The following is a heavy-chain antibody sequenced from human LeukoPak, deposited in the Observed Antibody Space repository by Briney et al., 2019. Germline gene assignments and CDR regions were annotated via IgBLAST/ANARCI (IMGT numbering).Heavy chain of an antibody. CDR2: IKKDGSEK. CDR3: AAVPGTYQPTVY. CDR1: GFTFSNYW. Sequence: GGSLRLSCAASGFTFSNYWMTWVRQAPGKGLEWLANIKKDGSEKFYVDSVKGRFTISRDNAKKSMYLQMNSLVAEDTAVYYCAAVPGTYQPTVYWGQGTLVTVSS. D-gene: IGHD6-19*01. J-gene: IGHJ4*02. V-gene: IGHV3-7*01.